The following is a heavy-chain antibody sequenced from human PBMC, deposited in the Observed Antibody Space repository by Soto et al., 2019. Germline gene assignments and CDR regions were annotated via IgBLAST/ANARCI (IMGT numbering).Heavy chain of an antibody. CDR3: ANIRNVVYAHNAY. J-gene: IGHJ4*02. CDR2: ILGSGGT. V-gene: IGHV3-23*01. CDR1: GFTFSKYA. Sequence: GGSLRLSCAASGFTFSKYAMMWVRQAPGKGLEWVSGILGSGGTYHADSVKGRFTISKDNSNNMLYLQMNSLRAEDTAVYYCANIRNVVYAHNAYWGQGTLVTVSS. D-gene: IGHD2-8*02.